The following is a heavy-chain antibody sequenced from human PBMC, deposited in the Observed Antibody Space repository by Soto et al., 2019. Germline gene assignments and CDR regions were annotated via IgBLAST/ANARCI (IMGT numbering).Heavy chain of an antibody. CDR1: GGSVSSSSYY. J-gene: IGHJ4*02. CDR3: ARRWRGNIDY. Sequence: QLQLQESGPGLVKPSETLSLTCTVSGGSVSSSSYYWGWIRQPPGKGLEWIGSIYYSGSTYYNPSLKSRVTISVDTSKNQFSLKLSSVTAADTAVYYCARRWRGNIDYWGQGTLVTVSS. D-gene: IGHD2-15*01. CDR2: IYYSGST. V-gene: IGHV4-39*01.